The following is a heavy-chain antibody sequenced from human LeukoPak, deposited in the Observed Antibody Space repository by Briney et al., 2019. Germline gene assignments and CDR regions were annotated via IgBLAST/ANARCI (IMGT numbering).Heavy chain of an antibody. CDR2: ISYDGRHK. Sequence: PGMSLRLSCAASGFTFSSFAMHWVRRAPGKGLEWVAVISYDGRHKYYGDSVKGQFTISRDNSKNTLYLQMNSLRAEDTAVYYCARGRHYDILTVYDYWGQGTLVTVSS. D-gene: IGHD3-9*01. V-gene: IGHV3-30*04. CDR1: GFTFSSFA. CDR3: ARGRHYDILTVYDY. J-gene: IGHJ4*02.